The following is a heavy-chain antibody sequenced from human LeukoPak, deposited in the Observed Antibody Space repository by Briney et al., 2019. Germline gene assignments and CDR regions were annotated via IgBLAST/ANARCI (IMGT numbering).Heavy chain of an antibody. CDR2: IYSGGST. J-gene: IGHJ4*02. V-gene: IGHV3-66*01. CDR3: ARGRGFICDY. Sequence: GGSLSLSCAASGLTVSSNYMSWVRQAPGKGLEWVSVIYSGGSTYYADSVKGRFTISRDNSKNTLYLQMDSLRTEDTAVYYCARGRGFICDYWGQGTVVTVSS. CDR1: GLTVSSNY. D-gene: IGHD3-3*02.